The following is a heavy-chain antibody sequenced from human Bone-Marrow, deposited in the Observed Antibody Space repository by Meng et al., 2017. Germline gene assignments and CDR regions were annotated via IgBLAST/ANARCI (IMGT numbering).Heavy chain of an antibody. CDR2: IFHTGNT. V-gene: IGHV4-4*02. Sequence: QVHLRGSGPGLVKPSGTLSRTRAVAGGSIISINWWTCVRQPPAKGLEWIGEIFHTGNTNSHPSLKSRVTISVDKSKTQFSLKLNSVTAADTAVYYCARVDWSGGNPIDSWGQGTLVTVSS. J-gene: IGHJ4*02. CDR1: GGSIISINW. D-gene: IGHD3-10*01. CDR3: ARVDWSGGNPIDS.